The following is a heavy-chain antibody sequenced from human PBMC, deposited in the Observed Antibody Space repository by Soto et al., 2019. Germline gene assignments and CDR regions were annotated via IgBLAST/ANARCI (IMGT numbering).Heavy chain of an antibody. D-gene: IGHD6-19*01. CDR3: ARGGQWLPVY. CDR2: VNHSGST. V-gene: IGHV4-34*01. CDR1: GGSFSGYY. J-gene: IGHJ4*02. Sequence: PSETLSLTCAVYGGSFSGYYLTWIRQPPGKGLEWIGEVNHSGSTNYNPSLKSRVTISVDTSKNQFSLKLSSVTAADTAVYYCARGGQWLPVYWGQGTLVTVSS.